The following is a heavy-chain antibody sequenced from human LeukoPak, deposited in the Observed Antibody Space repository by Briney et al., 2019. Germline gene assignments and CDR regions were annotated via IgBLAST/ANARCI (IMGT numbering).Heavy chain of an antibody. J-gene: IGHJ4*02. Sequence: GGSLRLSCAASGFTFSSSAMSWVRQAPGKGLEWVSTIGSSGDSTNSGDSVKGRFTVSRDNSKNLLFLQMNSLRVEDTAVYYCARYRTVVRYSFDSGSFLAFDSWGQGTLVTVSS. CDR1: GFTFSSSA. V-gene: IGHV3-23*01. D-gene: IGHD3-10*01. CDR3: ARYRTVVRYSFDSGSFLAFDS. CDR2: IGSSGDST.